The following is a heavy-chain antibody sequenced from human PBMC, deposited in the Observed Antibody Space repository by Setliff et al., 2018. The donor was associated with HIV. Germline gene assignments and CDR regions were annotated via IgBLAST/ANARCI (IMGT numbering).Heavy chain of an antibody. J-gene: IGHJ6*03. CDR2: ISSNGGST. D-gene: IGHD4-17*01. Sequence: GGSLRLSCSASGFTFSSYAMHWVRQAPGKGLEYVSAISSNGGSTYYADSVKGRFTISRDNSKNTLYLQMRSLRAEDTAVYYCVKARVDGDYYYYYYMDVWGKGTTVTVSS. V-gene: IGHV3-64D*09. CDR3: VKARVDGDYYYYYYMDV. CDR1: GFTFSSYA.